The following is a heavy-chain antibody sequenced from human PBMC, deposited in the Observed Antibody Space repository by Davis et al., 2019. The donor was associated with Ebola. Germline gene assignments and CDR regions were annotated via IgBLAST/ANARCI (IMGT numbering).Heavy chain of an antibody. D-gene: IGHD2-2*01. J-gene: IGHJ6*04. CDR2: INHSGST. CDR1: GGSIISSSSY. CDR3: ARGFRYCSSTSCQPPYYYYYGMDV. V-gene: IGHV4-39*07. Sequence: SETLSLTCTVSGGSIISSSSYWGWIRQPPGKGLEWIGEINHSGSTNYNPSLKSRVTISVDTSKNQFSLKLSSVTAADTAVYYCARGFRYCSSTSCQPPYYYYYGMDVWGKGTTVTVSS.